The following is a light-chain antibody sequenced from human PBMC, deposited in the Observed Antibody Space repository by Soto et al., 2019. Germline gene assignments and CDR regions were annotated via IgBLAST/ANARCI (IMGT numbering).Light chain of an antibody. V-gene: IGLV2-14*01. Sequence: QSVLTQPASVSGSPGQSITISCTGTSSDVGGYNYVSWYQQHPGKAPKLMIYDVSNRPSGVSNRFSGSKSGNTASLTISGLQAEEEADYYCSSYTGSSTPLVFGGGTKLTVL. CDR1: SSDVGGYNY. CDR3: SSYTGSSTPLV. CDR2: DVS. J-gene: IGLJ2*01.